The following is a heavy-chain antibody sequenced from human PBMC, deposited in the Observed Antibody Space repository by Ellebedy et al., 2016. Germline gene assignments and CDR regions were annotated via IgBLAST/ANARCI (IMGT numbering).Heavy chain of an antibody. D-gene: IGHD6-13*01. Sequence: SETLSLXXTVSGDSIESYYWSWIRQPPGKGLEWIGFVYYSGKSDHNPSLKSRVTISLDTSKNQFSLNLSSVTAADTAVYYCARKLDGTYIDYWGRGTLVTVSS. CDR3: ARKLDGTYIDY. V-gene: IGHV4-59*01. CDR1: GDSIESYY. J-gene: IGHJ4*02. CDR2: VYYSGKS.